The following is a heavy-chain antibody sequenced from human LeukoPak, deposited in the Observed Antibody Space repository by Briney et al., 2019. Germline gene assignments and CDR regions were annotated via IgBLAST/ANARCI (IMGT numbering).Heavy chain of an antibody. J-gene: IGHJ4*02. CDR1: GGSISSYY. D-gene: IGHD6-19*01. Sequence: SETLSLTCTVSGGSISSYYWSWIRQPPGKGLEWIGYIYYSGSTNYNPSLKSRVTISVDTSKNQFSLKLSSVTAADTAVYYCASYGSGWYYFDYWGQGTLVTVSS. CDR3: ASYGSGWYYFDY. V-gene: IGHV4-59*01. CDR2: IYYSGST.